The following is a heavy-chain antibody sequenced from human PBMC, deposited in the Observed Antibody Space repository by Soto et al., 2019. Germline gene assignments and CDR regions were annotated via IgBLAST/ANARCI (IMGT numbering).Heavy chain of an antibody. CDR1: GFTFSSYA. CDR2: ISGSGGST. J-gene: IGHJ4*02. D-gene: IGHD1-26*01. Sequence: WGSLRLSCSASGFTFSSYAMSWGRQAPGEGLEWVSAISGSGGSTYYADSVKGRFTISRDNSKNTLYLQMNSLRAEDTAVYYCAKDPRYSGSYYSVYWGQGTLVTVSS. V-gene: IGHV3-23*01. CDR3: AKDPRYSGSYYSVY.